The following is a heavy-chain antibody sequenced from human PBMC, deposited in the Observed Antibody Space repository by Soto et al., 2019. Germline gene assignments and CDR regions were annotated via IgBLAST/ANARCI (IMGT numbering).Heavy chain of an antibody. J-gene: IGHJ1*01. CDR2: IHSSGSI. CDR1: GGSISSDDYY. D-gene: IGHD3-22*01. Sequence: SETLSLTCTVSGGSISSDDYYWSWIRQAPGRGPEWIGYIHSSGSIYYNPSLKSRATMSIDTAGNQFSLKVSSVTVADTAVYYCARDLDGLHDDTSGPFPRPGWGQGTLVTVSS. V-gene: IGHV4-30-4*01. CDR3: ARDLDGLHDDTSGPFPRPG.